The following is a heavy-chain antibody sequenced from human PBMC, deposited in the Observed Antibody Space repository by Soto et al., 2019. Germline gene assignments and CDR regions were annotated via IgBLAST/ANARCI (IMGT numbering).Heavy chain of an antibody. CDR1: GGSISSYY. D-gene: IGHD3-10*01. CDR2: IYYSGST. J-gene: IGHJ6*02. Sequence: QVQLQESGPGLVKPSETLSLTCTVSGGSISSYYWSWIRQPPGKGLEWIGYIYYSGSTNYNPSLKSRVTISVDTSKNQFSLKLSSVTAADTAVYYCARDRISATGGYYYYDGMDVWGQGTTVTVSS. V-gene: IGHV4-59*01. CDR3: ARDRISATGGYYYYDGMDV.